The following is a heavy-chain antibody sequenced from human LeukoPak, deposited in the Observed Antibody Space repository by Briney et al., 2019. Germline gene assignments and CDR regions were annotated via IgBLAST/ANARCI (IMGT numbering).Heavy chain of an antibody. CDR3: ARNPIFASERHWYYFDS. CDR2: IRYSGNT. V-gene: IGHV4-39*01. D-gene: IGHD3-10*01. J-gene: IGHJ4*02. CDR1: GGSTSSSDYY. Sequence: PSETLSLTCTVSGGSTSSSDYYWGWIRQPPDEGLEWIARIRYSGNTYHNPSPKSRVTISVDASKNQFSLKVNSVTAADTAVYCCARNPIFASERHWYYFDSWGQGTLVTVSS.